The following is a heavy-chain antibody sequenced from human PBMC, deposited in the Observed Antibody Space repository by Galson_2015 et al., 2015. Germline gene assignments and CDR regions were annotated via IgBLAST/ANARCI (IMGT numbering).Heavy chain of an antibody. CDR1: GYTFTGYA. J-gene: IGHJ6*02. Sequence: SVKVSCKASGYTFTGYAMHWVRQAPGQRLEWMGWINAGNGNTKYSQKFQGRATITRDTSASTAYMELSSLRSEDTAVYYCAKVSGYSYGDYGMDVWGQGTTVTVSS. CDR2: INAGNGNT. CDR3: AKVSGYSYGDYGMDV. D-gene: IGHD5-18*01. V-gene: IGHV1-3*01.